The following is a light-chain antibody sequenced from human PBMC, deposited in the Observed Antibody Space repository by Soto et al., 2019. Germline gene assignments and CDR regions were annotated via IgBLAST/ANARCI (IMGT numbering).Light chain of an antibody. V-gene: IGLV2-23*02. Sequence: QSVLTQPASVSGSPGQSITISCTGTSSDVGTFNLVSWYQQHPGKAPNLLIFEVNNRPSGVSIRFSGSKSGNTASLTISGLQAEDEADYYCSSYSGASVSYVFGTGTKVTVL. CDR1: SSDVGTFNL. CDR2: EVN. J-gene: IGLJ1*01. CDR3: SSYSGASVSYV.